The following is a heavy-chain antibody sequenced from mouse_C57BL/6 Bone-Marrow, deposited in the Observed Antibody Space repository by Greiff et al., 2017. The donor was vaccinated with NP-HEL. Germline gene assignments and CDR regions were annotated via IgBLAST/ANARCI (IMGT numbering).Heavy chain of an antibody. CDR1: GYTFTSYG. V-gene: IGHV1-81*01. CDR2: IYPRSGNT. D-gene: IGHD1-1*01. CDR3: APYGSSFYWYFDV. J-gene: IGHJ1*03. Sequence: QVQLKESGAELARPGASVKLSCKASGYTFTSYGISWVKQRTGQGLEWIGEIYPRSGNTYYNEKFKGKATLTADKSSSTAYMELRSLTSEDSAVYFCAPYGSSFYWYFDVWGTGTTVTVSS.